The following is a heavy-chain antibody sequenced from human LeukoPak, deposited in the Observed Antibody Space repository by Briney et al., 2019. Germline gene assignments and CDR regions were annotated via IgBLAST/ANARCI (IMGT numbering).Heavy chain of an antibody. J-gene: IGHJ5*02. Sequence: GGSLRLSCAASGFTFSSYWMHWVRQAPGKGLVWVSRINSDGSSTSYADSVKGRFTISRDNAKNTLYLQMNSLRAEDTAVYYCARVRISSVVWFDPWGQGTLVTVSS. V-gene: IGHV3-74*01. CDR3: ARVRISSVVWFDP. D-gene: IGHD4-23*01. CDR2: INSDGSST. CDR1: GFTFSSYW.